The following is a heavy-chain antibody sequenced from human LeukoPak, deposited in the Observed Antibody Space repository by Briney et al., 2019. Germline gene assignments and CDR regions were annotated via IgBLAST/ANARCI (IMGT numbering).Heavy chain of an antibody. CDR1: GYTFTGYY. J-gene: IGHJ4*02. V-gene: IGHV1-2*07. CDR2: INPNSGGT. Sequence: GASVKVSCKTSGYTFTGYYMHWVRQAPGQGLEWMGWINPNSGGTNYAHKFQGRVTMTRDTPISTAYMELTSLRSDDTAVYYCARAEVIDYWGQGTLVTVSS. CDR3: ARAEVIDY.